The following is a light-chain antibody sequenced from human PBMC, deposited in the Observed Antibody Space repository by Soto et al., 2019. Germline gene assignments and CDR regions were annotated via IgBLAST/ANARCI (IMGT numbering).Light chain of an antibody. V-gene: IGLV1-47*02. CDR1: SSNIGSNY. Sequence: SVLTQPPSASGTPGQRVTISCSGSSSNIGSNYVYWYQQLPGTAPKLLIYSNNQRPSGVPDRFSGSKSGTSASLAISGLRSEDEADYYCQVWDSSSDHVVFGGGTKLTVL. J-gene: IGLJ2*01. CDR3: QVWDSSSDHVV. CDR2: SNN.